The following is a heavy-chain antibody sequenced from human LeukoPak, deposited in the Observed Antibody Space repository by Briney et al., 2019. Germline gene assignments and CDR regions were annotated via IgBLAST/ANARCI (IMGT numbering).Heavy chain of an antibody. J-gene: IGHJ3*02. CDR1: EFTFSSYT. D-gene: IGHD4-17*01. Sequence: GGSLRLSCAASEFTFSSYTMNWVRQAPGKGLEWVSYISSSSSTIYYADSVKGRFTISRDNAKNSLYLQMNSLRDEDTAVYYCARGLYGDYIDAFDIWGQGTMVTVSS. CDR2: ISSSSSTI. CDR3: ARGLYGDYIDAFDI. V-gene: IGHV3-48*02.